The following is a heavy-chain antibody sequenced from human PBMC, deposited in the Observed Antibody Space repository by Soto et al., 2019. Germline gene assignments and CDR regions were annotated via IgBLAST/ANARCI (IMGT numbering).Heavy chain of an antibody. CDR2: IISIFGTA. CDR1: GGTFSSYA. J-gene: IGHJ6*02. Sequence: GASVKVSCKASGGTFSSYAISWVRQAPGQGLEWMGGIISIFGTANYAQKFQGRVTITADESTSTAYMELSSLRSEDTAVYYCASKHYYYYGMDVWGQGTTVTVSS. V-gene: IGHV1-69*13. CDR3: ASKHYYYYGMDV.